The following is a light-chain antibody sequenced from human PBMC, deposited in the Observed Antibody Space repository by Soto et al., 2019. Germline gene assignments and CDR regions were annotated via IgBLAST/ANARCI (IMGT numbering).Light chain of an antibody. V-gene: IGLV3-21*04. Sequence: SYELTQPPSVSVAPGKTARITCGGNNIGSKSVYWYQQKPGQAPVLVIYYDSDRPSGIPERFSGSNSGNTATLTISRVEAGDEADYYCQVWDSSSVRVFGGGTKVTVL. J-gene: IGLJ2*01. CDR3: QVWDSSSVRV. CDR1: NIGSKS. CDR2: YDS.